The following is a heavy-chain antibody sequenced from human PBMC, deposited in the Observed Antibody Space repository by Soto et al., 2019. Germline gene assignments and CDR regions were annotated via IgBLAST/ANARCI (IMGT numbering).Heavy chain of an antibody. V-gene: IGHV1-8*01. CDR3: ARDLSYVGSSGWYVAFAI. Sequence: ASVKVSCKASGYTFTSYDINWVRQATGQGLEWMGWMNPNSGNTGYAQKFQGRVTMTRNTSISTAYMELSSLRSEDTAVYYCARDLSYVGSSGWYVAFAIWGQGTMVTVSS. J-gene: IGHJ3*02. CDR1: GYTFTSYD. D-gene: IGHD6-19*01. CDR2: MNPNSGNT.